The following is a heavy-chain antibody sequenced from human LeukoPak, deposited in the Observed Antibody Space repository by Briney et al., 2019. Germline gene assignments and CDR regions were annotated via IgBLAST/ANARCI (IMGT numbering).Heavy chain of an antibody. CDR2: MNPNSGNT. Sequence: ASVKVSCKASGYTFTSYDINWVRQATGQGLEWMGWMNPNSGNTGYARKFQGRVTMTRNTSISTAYMELSSLRSDDTAVYYCARSGWLRAFDIWGQGTMVTVSS. CDR1: GYTFTSYD. CDR3: ARSGWLRAFDI. V-gene: IGHV1-8*01. J-gene: IGHJ3*02. D-gene: IGHD5-12*01.